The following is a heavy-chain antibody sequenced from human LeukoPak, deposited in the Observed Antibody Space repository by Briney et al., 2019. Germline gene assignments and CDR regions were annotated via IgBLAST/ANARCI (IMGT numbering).Heavy chain of an antibody. D-gene: IGHD6-13*01. Sequence: PSETLSLTCTVSGGSISSNSYYWGWIRQPPRKGLEWIGSIYYTGSTYYNPSLKSRVTISVDTSKNQFSLKLSSVTAADTAVYYCAREGGQLYFDYWGQGTLVTVSS. V-gene: IGHV4-39*01. CDR2: IYYTGST. J-gene: IGHJ4*02. CDR3: AREGGQLYFDY. CDR1: GGSISSNSYY.